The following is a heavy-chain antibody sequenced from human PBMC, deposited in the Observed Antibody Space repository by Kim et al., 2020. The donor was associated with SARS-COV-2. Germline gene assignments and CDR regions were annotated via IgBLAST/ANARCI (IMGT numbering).Heavy chain of an antibody. J-gene: IGHJ4*02. D-gene: IGHD2-21*01. CDR3: ASTTLLHLLDY. CDR2: RT. Sequence: RTYHAIPVKGKFTISRENSKNTRYLQMNSLRAEDTAVYYCASTTLLHLLDYWGQGTLVPVSS. V-gene: IGHV3-66*01.